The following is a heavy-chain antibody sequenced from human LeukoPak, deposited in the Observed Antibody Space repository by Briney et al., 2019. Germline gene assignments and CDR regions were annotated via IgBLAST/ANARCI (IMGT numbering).Heavy chain of an antibody. Sequence: SETLSLTCTVSGGSISSYYWSWIRQPAGKGLEWIGRIYTSGSTNYNPSLKSRVTMSVDTSKNQFSLKLSSVTAADTAVYYCARDPNFWSGYTHYYYYMDVWGKGTTVTVSS. CDR3: ARDPNFWSGYTHYYYYMDV. J-gene: IGHJ6*03. CDR1: GGSISSYY. V-gene: IGHV4-4*07. CDR2: IYTSGST. D-gene: IGHD3-3*01.